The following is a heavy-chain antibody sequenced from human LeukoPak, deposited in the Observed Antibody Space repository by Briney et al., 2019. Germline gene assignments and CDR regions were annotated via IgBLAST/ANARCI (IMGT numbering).Heavy chain of an antibody. D-gene: IGHD5-24*01. Sequence: PSETLSLTCAVYGGSFSGYYWSWIRQPPGKGLEWIGEINHSGSTNYNASLRSRVTISVDTSKNQFSLKLNSVTAADTAVSYCARGRGYNAFDYWGQGTLVTVSS. CDR2: INHSGST. CDR3: ARGRGYNAFDY. CDR1: GGSFSGYY. J-gene: IGHJ4*02. V-gene: IGHV4-34*01.